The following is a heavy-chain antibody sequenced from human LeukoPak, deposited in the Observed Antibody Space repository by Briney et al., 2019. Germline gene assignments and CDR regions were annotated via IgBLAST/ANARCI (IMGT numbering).Heavy chain of an antibody. J-gene: IGHJ4*02. CDR2: IDTSGNT. V-gene: IGHV4-4*07. CDR1: GGSISSYY. D-gene: IGHD6-19*01. CDR3: AREAVAGTYFDY. Sequence: PSETLSLTCTVSGGSISSYYWSWIRQPAGKGLEWIGRIDTSGNTNYKPSLKSRVTMSVDTSKNQFSLKLNSVTAADTAVYYCAREAVAGTYFDYWGQGTLVTVSS.